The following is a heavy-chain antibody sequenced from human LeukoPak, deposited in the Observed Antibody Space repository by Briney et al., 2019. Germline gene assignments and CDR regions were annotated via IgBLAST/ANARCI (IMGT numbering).Heavy chain of an antibody. CDR3: AKNFYGSGSYLEGRFDY. CDR1: GFTVSSNY. Sequence: GGSLRLSCAASGFTVSSNYMSWVRQAPGKGLEWVSVIYSGGSTCYADSVKGRFTISRDNSKNTLYVQMNSLRPEDTAVYYCAKNFYGSGSYLEGRFDYWGQGTLVTVSS. V-gene: IGHV3-53*05. D-gene: IGHD3-10*01. CDR2: IYSGGST. J-gene: IGHJ4*02.